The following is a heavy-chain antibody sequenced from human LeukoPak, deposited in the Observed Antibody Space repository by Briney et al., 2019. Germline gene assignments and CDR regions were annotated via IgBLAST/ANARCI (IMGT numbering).Heavy chain of an antibody. CDR1: GFTFSSYG. CDR2: IRYDGSNK. V-gene: IGHV3-30*02. D-gene: IGHD3-10*01. Sequence: GGSLRLSCAASGFTFSSYGMHWVRQAPGKGLEWVAFIRYDGSNKYYADFVKGRFTISRDNSKNTLYLQMNSLRAEDTAVYYCAKSVTTMVRGYFDYGGQGTLVTVSA. J-gene: IGHJ4*02. CDR3: AKSVTTMVRGYFDY.